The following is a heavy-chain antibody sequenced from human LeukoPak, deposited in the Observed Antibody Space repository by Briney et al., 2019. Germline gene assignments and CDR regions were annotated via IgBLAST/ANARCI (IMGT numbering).Heavy chain of an antibody. CDR2: ISGSGGST. Sequence: GGSLRLSCAASGFTLSSYAMSWVRQAPGKGLEWVSAISGSGGSTYYADSLKGRFTISRDNSKNTLYLQMNSLRAEDTALYSCAKVIVGPRVGIVLFDIWAQGTMVTF. V-gene: IGHV3-23*01. J-gene: IGHJ3*02. CDR1: GFTLSSYA. D-gene: IGHD1-26*01. CDR3: AKVIVGPRVGIVLFDI.